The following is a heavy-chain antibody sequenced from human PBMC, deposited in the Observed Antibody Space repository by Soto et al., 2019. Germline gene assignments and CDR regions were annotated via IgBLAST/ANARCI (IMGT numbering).Heavy chain of an antibody. CDR3: ARDGYCSSTSCYIGNWFDP. D-gene: IGHD2-2*02. V-gene: IGHV1-3*01. CDR1: GYTFTSYA. Sequence: EASVKVSCKASGYTFTSYAMHWVRQAPGQRLEWMGWINAGNGNTKYSQKFQGRVTITRDTSASTAYMELSSLRSEDTAVYYCARDGYCSSTSCYIGNWFDPWGQGTLVTVSS. J-gene: IGHJ5*02. CDR2: INAGNGNT.